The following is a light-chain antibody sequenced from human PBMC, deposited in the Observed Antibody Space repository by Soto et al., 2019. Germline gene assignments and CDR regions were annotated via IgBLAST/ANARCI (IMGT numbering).Light chain of an antibody. CDR1: QSISSW. J-gene: IGKJ1*01. Sequence: DIRMTQSPSTLSASVGDRVTITCRASQSISSWLAWYQQKPGKAPKLLLYKASSLESGVPSRFSGSGSGTEFTLTISSLQPDDFATYYCQQYNSYSWTFGQGTKVEIK. V-gene: IGKV1-5*03. CDR3: QQYNSYSWT. CDR2: KAS.